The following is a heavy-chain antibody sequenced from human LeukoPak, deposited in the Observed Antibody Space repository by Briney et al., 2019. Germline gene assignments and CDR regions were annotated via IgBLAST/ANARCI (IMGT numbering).Heavy chain of an antibody. Sequence: GGSLRLSCAASGFTVSSNYMSWVRQAPGKELEWVSVIYSGGSTYYADSVKGRFTISRDNSKNTLYLQMNSLRAEDTAVYYCARVLLRYFDYWGQGTLVTVSS. CDR2: IYSGGST. V-gene: IGHV3-66*01. J-gene: IGHJ4*02. CDR3: ARVLLRYFDY. CDR1: GFTVSSNY. D-gene: IGHD3-9*01.